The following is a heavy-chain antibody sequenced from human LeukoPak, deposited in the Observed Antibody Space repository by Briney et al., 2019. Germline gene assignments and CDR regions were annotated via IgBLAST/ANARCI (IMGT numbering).Heavy chain of an antibody. CDR1: GGSISGTTYY. V-gene: IGHV4-39*01. CDR2: IHYSGSA. CDR3: ARLAQQFDY. J-gene: IGHJ4*02. Sequence: SETLSLTCTVSGGSISGTTYYWVWIRQPPGEGLEWIGSIHYSGSAYFNPSLKSRVTISVDTTKNQFSLKMSSVTTADTAVYYCARLAQQFDYWGQGTLVTVSS.